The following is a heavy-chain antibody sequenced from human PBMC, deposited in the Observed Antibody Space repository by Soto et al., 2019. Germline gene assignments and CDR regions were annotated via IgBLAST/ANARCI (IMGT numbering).Heavy chain of an antibody. Sequence: PSETLSLTCTVSGGSISSGDYYWSWIRQPPGKGLEWIGYIYYSGSTNYNPSLKSRVTISVDTSKNQFSLKLSSVTAADTAVYYCARDSGYCSGGSCYLTSPWAFDIWGQGTMVTVSS. D-gene: IGHD2-15*01. V-gene: IGHV4-61*08. CDR1: GGSISSGDYY. CDR3: ARDSGYCSGGSCYLTSPWAFDI. CDR2: IYYSGST. J-gene: IGHJ3*02.